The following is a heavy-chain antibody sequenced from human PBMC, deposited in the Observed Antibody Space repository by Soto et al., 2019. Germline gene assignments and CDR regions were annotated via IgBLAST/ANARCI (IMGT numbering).Heavy chain of an antibody. CDR3: TPPTPYYYYSSGYFTYDAFDI. CDR2: IKSKTDGGTT. D-gene: IGHD3-22*01. CDR1: GFTFSNAW. Sequence: EVQLVESGGGLVKPGGSLRLSCAASGFTFSNAWMNWVRQAPGKGLEWVGRIKSKTDGGTTEYAAPVKGRFTISRDDSKNTLYLQMNSLKTEDTSVYYCTPPTPYYYYSSGYFTYDAFDIWCQGTMVTVSS. J-gene: IGHJ3*02. V-gene: IGHV3-15*07.